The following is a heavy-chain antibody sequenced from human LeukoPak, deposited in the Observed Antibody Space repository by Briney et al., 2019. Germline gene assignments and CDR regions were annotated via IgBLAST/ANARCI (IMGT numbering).Heavy chain of an antibody. CDR1: GGSISSGGYY. CDR2: IYYSGST. Sequence: SETLPLTCTVSGGSISSGGYYWSWIRQHPGKGLEWIGYIYYSGSTYYNPSLKSRVTISVDTSKNQFSLKLSSVTAADTAVYYCARARVVRGVIDYYYYGMDVWGQGTTVTVSS. J-gene: IGHJ6*02. CDR3: ARARVVRGVIDYYYYGMDV. D-gene: IGHD3-10*01. V-gene: IGHV4-31*03.